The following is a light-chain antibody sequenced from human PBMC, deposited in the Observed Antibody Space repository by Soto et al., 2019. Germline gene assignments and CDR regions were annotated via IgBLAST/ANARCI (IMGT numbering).Light chain of an antibody. V-gene: IGKV1-27*01. CDR3: QKYNSAHLT. J-gene: IGKJ4*01. Sequence: EIQMTQSPSSLTASFGDRVTMTCRASQGIGIYLAWFQQRPGKTPKLLIYAAYTLQSGVPSRFSGSGCGTDFTLTISSLQRADVATDYWQKYNSAHLTFAGGTSVEIK. CDR1: QGIGIY. CDR2: AAY.